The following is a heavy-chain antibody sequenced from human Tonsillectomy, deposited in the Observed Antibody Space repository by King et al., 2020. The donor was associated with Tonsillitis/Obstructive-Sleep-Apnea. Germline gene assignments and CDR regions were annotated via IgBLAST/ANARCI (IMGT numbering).Heavy chain of an antibody. CDR3: ARGLDIVVVPAAIDGAPFDY. J-gene: IGHJ4*02. CDR1: GRSFSGYY. CDR2: INHSGST. Sequence: VQLQQWGAGLLKPSETLSLTCAVYGRSFSGYYWSWIRQPPGKGLEWIGEINHSGSTNYNPSLKSRVTISVDTSKNQFSLKLSSVTAADTAVYYCARGLDIVVVPAAIDGAPFDYWGQGTLVTVSS. D-gene: IGHD2-2*02. V-gene: IGHV4-34*01.